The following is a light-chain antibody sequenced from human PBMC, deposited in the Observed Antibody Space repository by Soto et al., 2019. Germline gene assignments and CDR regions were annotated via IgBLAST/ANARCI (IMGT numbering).Light chain of an antibody. CDR1: SSDIGAYNS. CDR3: ASYTSARIRV. J-gene: IGLJ2*01. V-gene: IGLV2-14*03. CDR2: DVS. Sequence: QSALTQPASVSASPGQSITISGTGTSSDIGAYNSVSWYQQHPGKAPQLMIYDVSYRPSGISSRFSGSKSGNTASLAISGLQADDDADYYCASYTSARIRVFGGGTKVTVL.